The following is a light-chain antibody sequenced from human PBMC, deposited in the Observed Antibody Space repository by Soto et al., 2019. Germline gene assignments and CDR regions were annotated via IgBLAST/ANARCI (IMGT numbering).Light chain of an antibody. CDR2: EVT. V-gene: IGLV2-14*01. CDR3: TSFTSIHTYV. J-gene: IGLJ1*01. CDR1: SNDVGGYNF. Sequence: QPVLTQPAPVSGSPGQPITISCTGTSNDVGGYNFVSWYQQHPDKAPRLMIYEVTNRPSGVSDRFSGSKSGNTASLTISGLQAGDEADYYCTSFTSIHTYVFGTGTKVTV.